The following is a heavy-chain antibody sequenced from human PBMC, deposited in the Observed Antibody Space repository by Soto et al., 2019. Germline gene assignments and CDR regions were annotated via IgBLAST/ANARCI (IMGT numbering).Heavy chain of an antibody. J-gene: IGHJ4*02. CDR1: GFTFSTNG. D-gene: IGHD5-18*01. CDR3: GRDGALGDTAVVDS. Sequence: QVQLVESGGGVVQPGKSLRLSFAASGFTFSTNGMHWVRQAPGKGLEWVAVIWYDGSNKYHGDSLKGRFTISRDNSKNTLYLQINNLRAEDTAVYYCGRDGALGDTAVVDSWGQGTLVTVSS. V-gene: IGHV3-33*01. CDR2: IWYDGSNK.